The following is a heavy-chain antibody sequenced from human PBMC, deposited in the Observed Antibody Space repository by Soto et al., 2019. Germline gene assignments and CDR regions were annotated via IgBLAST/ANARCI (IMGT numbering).Heavy chain of an antibody. Sequence: ASVKVSCKASGYTFTGYYMHWVRQAPGQGLEWMGWINPNSGGTNYAQKFQGWVTMTRDTSISTAYMELSRLRSDDTAVYYCARSATAIVVVPAALYSWFDPWGQGTLVTVSS. CDR3: ARSATAIVVVPAALYSWFDP. J-gene: IGHJ5*02. D-gene: IGHD2-2*01. V-gene: IGHV1-2*04. CDR1: GYTFTGYY. CDR2: INPNSGGT.